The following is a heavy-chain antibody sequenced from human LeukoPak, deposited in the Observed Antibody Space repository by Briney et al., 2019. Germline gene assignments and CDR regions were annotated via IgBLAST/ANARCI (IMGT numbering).Heavy chain of an antibody. V-gene: IGHV3-23*01. CDR1: GFTFSSYA. CDR2: ISGSGGST. D-gene: IGHD3-22*01. J-gene: IGHJ4*02. CDR3: ARDGGAYYYDSSGYHFDY. Sequence: GGSLRLSCAASGFTFSSYAMSWVRQAPGKGLEWVSAISGSGGSTYYADSVKGRFTISRDNAKNSLYLQMNSLRAEDTAVYYCARDGGAYYYDSSGYHFDYWGQGTLVTVSS.